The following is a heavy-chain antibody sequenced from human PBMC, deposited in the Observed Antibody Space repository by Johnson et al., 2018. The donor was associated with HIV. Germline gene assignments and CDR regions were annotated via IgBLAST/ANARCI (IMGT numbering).Heavy chain of an antibody. Sequence: QMLLVESGGGVVQPGRSLRLSCAASGFTFSSYAMHWVRQAPGKGLEWVAVISYDGSNKYYADSVKGRFTISRDNSKNTLYLQMNSLRAEDTAVYYCARDLDTAMIVGTSYAFDIWGQGTMVTVSS. J-gene: IGHJ3*02. CDR1: GFTFSSYA. CDR2: ISYDGSNK. V-gene: IGHV3-30-3*01. CDR3: ARDLDTAMIVGTSYAFDI. D-gene: IGHD5-18*01.